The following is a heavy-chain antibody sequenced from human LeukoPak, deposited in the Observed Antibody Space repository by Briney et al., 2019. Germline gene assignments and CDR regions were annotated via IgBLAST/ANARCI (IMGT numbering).Heavy chain of an antibody. J-gene: IGHJ4*02. CDR3: AKDFVVVPGNVNYFDY. CDR2: ISGSGGST. V-gene: IGHV3-23*01. CDR1: GFTFSSYG. Sequence: GGSLRLSCAASGFTFSSYGMSWVRQAPGKGLEWVSAISGSGGSTYYADSVKGRFTVSRDNSKNTLYVQMKSLRAEDTAVYYCAKDFVVVPGNVNYFDYWGQGTLVTVSS. D-gene: IGHD2-21*02.